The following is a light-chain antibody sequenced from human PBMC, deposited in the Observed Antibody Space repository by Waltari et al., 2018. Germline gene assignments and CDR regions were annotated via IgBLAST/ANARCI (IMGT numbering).Light chain of an antibody. CDR1: HVISNV. Sequence: GNRVTNSCKASHVISNVVNWYQQKPGKAPKLLIYDASDLETEFPSMFSGSGSGTDFTFTISNLQPEVIATYYFQQYDHLLTFGQGTRVEIK. CDR3: QQYDHLLT. V-gene: IGKV1-33*01. CDR2: DAS. J-gene: IGKJ5*01.